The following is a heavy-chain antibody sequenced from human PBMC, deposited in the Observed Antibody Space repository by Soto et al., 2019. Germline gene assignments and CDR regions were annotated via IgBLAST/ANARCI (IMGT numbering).Heavy chain of an antibody. V-gene: IGHV3-53*01. J-gene: IGHJ4*02. D-gene: IGHD3-22*01. CDR1: GFTVSSNY. CDR3: ASLLLRRGYFDY. Sequence: SLRLSCAASGFTVSSNYMSWVRQAPGKGLEWVSVIYSGGSTYYADSVKGRFTISRDNSKNTLYLQMNSLRAEDTAVYYCASLLLRRGYFDYWGQGTLVTVSS. CDR2: IYSGGST.